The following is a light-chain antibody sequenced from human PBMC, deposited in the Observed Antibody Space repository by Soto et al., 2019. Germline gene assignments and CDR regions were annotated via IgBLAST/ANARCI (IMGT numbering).Light chain of an antibody. Sequence: EIVLTQSPGTLSLSPGETATLSCRASQTVNSGYLAWFRQRPGQALRLLIFATSRRATDIPDRFSGSGSGTDFTLAIRRLEPEDFAVYYCHQFGYSPRTFGQGTKVE. J-gene: IGKJ1*01. CDR1: QTVNSGY. V-gene: IGKV3-20*01. CDR2: ATS. CDR3: HQFGYSPRT.